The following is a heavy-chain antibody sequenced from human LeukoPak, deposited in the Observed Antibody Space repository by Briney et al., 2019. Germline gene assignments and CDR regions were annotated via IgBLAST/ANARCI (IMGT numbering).Heavy chain of an antibody. J-gene: IGHJ3*02. CDR2: MNPNSGNT. Sequence: ASVKVSCKASGYTFTSYDINWVRQATGQGLEWMGWMNPNSGNTGYAQKFQGRVTMTRNASISTAYMELSSLRSEDTAVYYCARGRRYDYVWGSYRPRAFDIWGQGTTVTVSS. D-gene: IGHD3-16*02. V-gene: IGHV1-8*01. CDR3: ARGRRYDYVWGSYRPRAFDI. CDR1: GYTFTSYD.